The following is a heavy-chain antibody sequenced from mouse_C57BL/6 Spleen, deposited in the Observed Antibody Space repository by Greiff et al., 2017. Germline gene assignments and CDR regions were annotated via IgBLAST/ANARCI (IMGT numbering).Heavy chain of an antibody. Sequence: EVQLQQSGTVLVRPGASVKLSCKTSGYTFTSYWMHWVKQRPGQGLEWIGAIYPGNSYTSYNQKFKGKSKLTADTSASTAYMELSSLTNEDSAIYYYARGTHWYLDVWGTGTTVTVSS. CDR1: GYTFTSYW. CDR2: IYPGNSYT. CDR3: ARGTHWYLDV. V-gene: IGHV1-5*01. J-gene: IGHJ1*03.